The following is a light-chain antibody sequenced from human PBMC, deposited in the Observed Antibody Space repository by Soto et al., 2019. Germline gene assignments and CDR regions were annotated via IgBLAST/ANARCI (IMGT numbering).Light chain of an antibody. J-gene: IGKJ1*01. CDR2: GAS. Sequence: EIVLTQSPGTLPLSPGERATLSYRAGHSVSDNYIAWYQHKPGQSPRLLIYGASTRATGIPDRFSGSGSGTDFTLTISRLEPEDFAVYFCQHYGNSPQTFGQGTKVELK. CDR3: QHYGNSPQT. V-gene: IGKV3-20*01. CDR1: HSVSDNY.